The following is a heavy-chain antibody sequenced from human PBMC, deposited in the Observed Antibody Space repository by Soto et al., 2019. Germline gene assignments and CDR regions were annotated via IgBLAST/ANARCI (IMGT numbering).Heavy chain of an antibody. CDR3: ARRPWSGYVNYYYYYMDA. Sequence: GGSLRLSCAASGFTFSSYSMNWVRQAPGKGLEWVSYISSSSSTIYYADSVKGRFTISRDNAKNSLYLQMNSLRAEDTAVYYCARRPWSGYVNYYYYYMDAWGKGTTVTVSS. J-gene: IGHJ6*03. D-gene: IGHD3-3*01. CDR2: ISSSSSTI. CDR1: GFTFSSYS. V-gene: IGHV3-48*01.